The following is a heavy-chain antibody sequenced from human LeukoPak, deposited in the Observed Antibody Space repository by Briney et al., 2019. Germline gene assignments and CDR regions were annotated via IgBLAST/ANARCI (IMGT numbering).Heavy chain of an antibody. D-gene: IGHD1-26*01. J-gene: IGHJ4*02. CDR3: AKVGRSYCIDY. Sequence: GGSLRLSCAASGFTFSSYAMSWVRQAPGKGLEWVSAISGSGGSTYYADSVKGRFTISRDNSKNPLYMQMNSLRAEDTAVYYWAKVGRSYCIDYWGQGTLVTVSS. V-gene: IGHV3-23*01. CDR1: GFTFSSYA. CDR2: ISGSGGST.